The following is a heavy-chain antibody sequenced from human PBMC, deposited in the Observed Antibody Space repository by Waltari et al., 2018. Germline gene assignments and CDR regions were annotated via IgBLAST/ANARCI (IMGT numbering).Heavy chain of an antibody. CDR2: IYTSGST. CDR1: GGSISSYY. Sequence: QVQLQESGPGLVKPSETLSLTCTVSGGSISSYYWSWIRQPAGKGLEWIGRIYTSGSTNYNPALKVRGTMSVDTAKNQFSLKLSSVTAADTAVYYGARETGAGSSYRGWFDPWGQGTLVTVSS. D-gene: IGHD3-22*01. J-gene: IGHJ5*02. V-gene: IGHV4-4*07. CDR3: ARETGAGSSYRGWFDP.